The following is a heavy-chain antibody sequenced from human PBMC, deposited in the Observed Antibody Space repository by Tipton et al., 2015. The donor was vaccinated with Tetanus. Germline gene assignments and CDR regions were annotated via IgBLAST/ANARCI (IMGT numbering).Heavy chain of an antibody. J-gene: IGHJ4*02. Sequence: TLSLTYTVSGASFSSGDYYWSWIRKPPGKDLEWIGYIYQTGTTYYNPSLKGRLTISMDRSNTQFSLRLDSLTAADTAVYHCARAAGFLGLTHDFWGRGTLVSVSS. CDR2: IYQTGTT. D-gene: IGHD2/OR15-2a*01. V-gene: IGHV4-30-4*01. CDR1: GASFSSGDYY. CDR3: ARAAGFLGLTHDF.